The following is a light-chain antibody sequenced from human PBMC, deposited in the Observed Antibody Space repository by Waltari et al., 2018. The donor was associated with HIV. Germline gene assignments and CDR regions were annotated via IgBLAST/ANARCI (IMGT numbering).Light chain of an antibody. CDR2: DTS. CDR1: TGAVTRGHH. J-gene: IGLJ3*02. CDR3: LLSYSGRRPWV. V-gene: IGLV7-46*01. Sequence: QAVVTQEPSLTVSPGGTVTLTCGSSTGAVTRGHHPSWLQQKPGQAPRTLIYDTSNKHSWTPARFSGSLLGGKAALTLSGALPEDEADYYCLLSYSGRRPWVFGGGTKLTVL.